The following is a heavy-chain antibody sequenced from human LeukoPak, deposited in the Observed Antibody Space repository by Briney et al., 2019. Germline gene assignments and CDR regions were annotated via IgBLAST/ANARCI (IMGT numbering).Heavy chain of an antibody. CDR1: GYTFTSYG. CDR2: ISAYNGNT. D-gene: IGHD3-3*01. CDR3: ARERRITIFGVAWPRHNWFDP. V-gene: IGHV1-18*01. J-gene: IGHJ5*02. Sequence: ASVKVSCKASGYTFTSYGISWVRQAPGQGLEWMGWISAYNGNTNYAQKLQGRFTMTTDTSTSTAYMELRSLRSDDTAVYYCARERRITIFGVAWPRHNWFDPWGQGTLVTVSS.